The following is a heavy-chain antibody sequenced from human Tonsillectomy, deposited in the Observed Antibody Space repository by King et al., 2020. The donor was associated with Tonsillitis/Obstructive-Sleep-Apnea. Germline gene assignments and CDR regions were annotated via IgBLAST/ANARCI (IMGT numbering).Heavy chain of an antibody. Sequence: VQLVESGGGVVQPGRSLRLSCAASGFTFSNYAIHWVRQAPGKGLEWVAVTSYDGSDKYHADSVKGRFTISRDNSKNTLYLQMNSLRAEDTAVYYCAEGGNTREVFDYWGQGTLVTVSS. J-gene: IGHJ4*02. CDR3: AEGGNTREVFDY. V-gene: IGHV3-30*04. D-gene: IGHD1-7*01. CDR1: GFTFSNYA. CDR2: TSYDGSDK.